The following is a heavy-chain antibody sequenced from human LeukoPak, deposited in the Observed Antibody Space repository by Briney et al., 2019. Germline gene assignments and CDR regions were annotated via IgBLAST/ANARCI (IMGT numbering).Heavy chain of an antibody. CDR3: ARGRNYDFWSGSPSDAFDI. D-gene: IGHD3-3*01. CDR2: INPNGGST. CDR1: GYTFTSYY. Sequence: ASVKVSCKASGYTFTSYYMHWVRQAPGQGLEWMGIINPNGGSTSYAQTFQGRVTMARDTSTSTVYMELRSLRSDDTAVYYCARGRNYDFWSGSPSDAFDIWGQGTMVTVSS. V-gene: IGHV1-46*01. J-gene: IGHJ3*02.